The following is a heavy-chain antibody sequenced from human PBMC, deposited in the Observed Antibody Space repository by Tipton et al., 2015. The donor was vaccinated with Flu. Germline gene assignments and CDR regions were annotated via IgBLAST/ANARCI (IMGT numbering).Heavy chain of an antibody. V-gene: IGHV3-21*01. CDR1: GFAFNSYS. CDR2: ISNSGNYI. J-gene: IGHJ6*02. D-gene: IGHD4-11*01. Sequence: SLRLSCAASGFAFNSYSMNWVRQAPGKGLEWVSSISNSGNYIYYADSVKGRFTISRDNSKKSLYLQMHSLRVEDTAVYYCARELTTSGLDVWGQGTTVTVSS. CDR3: ARELTTSGLDV.